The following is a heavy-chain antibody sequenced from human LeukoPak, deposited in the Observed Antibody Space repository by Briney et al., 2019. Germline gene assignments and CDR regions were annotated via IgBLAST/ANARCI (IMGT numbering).Heavy chain of an antibody. V-gene: IGHV3-23*01. CDR3: AKGGGIFDY. J-gene: IGHJ4*02. CDR2: IGGSDGST. Sequence: PGGSLRLSCAASGFTFSSYAMSWLRQTPQKGLEWLSAIGGSDGSTYYADSVKGRFTISRDTSKNTLYLQMNSLRAEDTAVYYCAKGGGIFDYWGQGTLVTVSS. CDR1: GFTFSSYA. D-gene: IGHD3-16*01.